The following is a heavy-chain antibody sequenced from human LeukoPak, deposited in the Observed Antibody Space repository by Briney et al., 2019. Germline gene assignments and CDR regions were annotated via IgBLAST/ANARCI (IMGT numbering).Heavy chain of an antibody. CDR2: ISYDGSNK. CDR3: ARGAQNWGYAFDI. V-gene: IGHV3-30-3*01. D-gene: IGHD7-27*01. Sequence: GSLRLSCAASGFTFSSYAMHWVRQALGKGLEWVAVISYDGSNKYYADSVKGRFTISRDNSKNTLYLQMNSLRAEDTAVYYCARGAQNWGYAFDIWGQGTMVTVSS. CDR1: GFTFSSYA. J-gene: IGHJ3*02.